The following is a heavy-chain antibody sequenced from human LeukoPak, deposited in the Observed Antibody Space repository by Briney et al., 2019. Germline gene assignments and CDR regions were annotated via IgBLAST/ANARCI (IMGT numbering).Heavy chain of an antibody. CDR3: ARGIYGDYGLGY. V-gene: IGHV4-4*07. Sequence: PSETLSLTCSFSGGSISIYYWSWIRQPAGKGLEWIGRIFTSGSTNYNPSFKNRVTMSIDTSKNEFSLKLSSVTAADTAVYFCARGIYGDYGLGYWGQGTLVTVSS. CDR1: GGSISIYY. CDR2: IFTSGST. J-gene: IGHJ4*02. D-gene: IGHD2-21*01.